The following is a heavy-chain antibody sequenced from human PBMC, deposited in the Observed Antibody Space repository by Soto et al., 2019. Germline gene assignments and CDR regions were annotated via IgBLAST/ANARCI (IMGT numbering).Heavy chain of an antibody. CDR3: ARWQRTGSVFDC. Sequence: ASVKVSCKASGYTFTSYAMHWVRQAPGQRLEWMGWINAGNGNTKYSQKFQGRVTMTRDTSARTAYRELSSLRSEDTAVYYCARWQRTGSVFDCWGQGTLVTVSP. D-gene: IGHD3-10*01. J-gene: IGHJ4*02. V-gene: IGHV1-3*01. CDR1: GYTFTSYA. CDR2: INAGNGNT.